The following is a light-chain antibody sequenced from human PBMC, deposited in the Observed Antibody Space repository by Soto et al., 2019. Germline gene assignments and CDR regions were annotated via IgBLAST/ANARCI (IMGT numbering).Light chain of an antibody. CDR3: QQSYNGPYT. J-gene: IGKJ2*01. Sequence: DIQMTQSPTSLSASVGDRVTITCRASQSTGSHLHWYQHKPGKAPKVLIHGASTLQSGVPSRFSGAGSGTDFTLTITSLQPEDFATYSCQQSYNGPYTFGPGTRLGIK. V-gene: IGKV1-39*01. CDR1: QSTGSH. CDR2: GAS.